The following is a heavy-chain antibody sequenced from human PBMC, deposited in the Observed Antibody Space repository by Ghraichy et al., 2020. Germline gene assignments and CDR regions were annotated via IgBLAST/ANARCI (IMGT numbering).Heavy chain of an antibody. CDR3: ARDPRDDYVWGVNPFDY. CDR1: GYTFTSYG. D-gene: IGHD3-16*01. V-gene: IGHV1-18*04. CDR2: ISAYNGNT. J-gene: IGHJ4*02. Sequence: ASVKVSCKASGYTFTSYGISWVRQAPGQGLEWMGWISAYNGNTNYAQKLQGRVTMTTDTSTSTAYMELRSLRSDDTAVYYCARDPRDDYVWGVNPFDYWGQGTLVTVSS.